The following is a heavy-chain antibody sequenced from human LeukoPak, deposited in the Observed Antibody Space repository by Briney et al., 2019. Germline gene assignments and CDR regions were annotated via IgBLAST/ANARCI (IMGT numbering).Heavy chain of an antibody. Sequence: GGSLRLSCAASGFTFSTFAMIWVRQAPGKGLEWVSSIGGSGDITYYADSVKGRFTISRDNSKNTLYLQMNSLRAEDTAVYYCARDIDNGDYVVYWGQGTLVTVSS. J-gene: IGHJ4*02. CDR2: IGGSGDIT. V-gene: IGHV3-23*01. D-gene: IGHD4-17*01. CDR1: GFTFSTFA. CDR3: ARDIDNGDYVVY.